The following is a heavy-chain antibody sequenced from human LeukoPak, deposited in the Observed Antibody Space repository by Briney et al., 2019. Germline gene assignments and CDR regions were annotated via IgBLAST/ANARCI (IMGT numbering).Heavy chain of an antibody. CDR2: ISYDGSNK. D-gene: IGHD3-10*01. CDR1: GFTFSSYA. Sequence: GGSLRLSCAASGFTFSSYAMHWVRQAPGTGLEWVAVISYDGSNKYYADSVKGRFTISRDNAKNTLYLQMNSLRAEDTAVYYCARGGLYYYGSGSYYNSAFDIWGQGTMVTVSS. J-gene: IGHJ3*02. V-gene: IGHV3-30*04. CDR3: ARGGLYYYGSGSYYNSAFDI.